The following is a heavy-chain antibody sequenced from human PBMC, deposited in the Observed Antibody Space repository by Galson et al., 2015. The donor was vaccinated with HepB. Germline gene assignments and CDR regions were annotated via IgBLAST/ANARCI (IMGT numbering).Heavy chain of an antibody. CDR2: ISYDGSNK. CDR1: GFTFSSYG. V-gene: IGHV3-30*18. J-gene: IGHJ4*02. Sequence: SLRLSCAASGFTFSSYGMHWVRQAPGKGLEWVAVISYDGSNKYYADSVKGRFTISRDNSKNTLYLQVNSLRTEDTAVYYCAKDSPGKWYYGSGRLPPNFDYWGQGTPVTVSS. D-gene: IGHD3-10*01. CDR3: AKDSPGKWYYGSGRLPPNFDY.